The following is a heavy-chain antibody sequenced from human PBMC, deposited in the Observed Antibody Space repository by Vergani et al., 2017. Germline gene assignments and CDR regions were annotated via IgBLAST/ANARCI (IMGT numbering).Heavy chain of an antibody. CDR1: GGSISSYY. V-gene: IGHV4-4*07. Sequence: QVQLQESGPGLVKPSETLSLTCTVSGGSISSYYWSWIRQPAGKGLEWIGRIYTSGSTNYNPSLKSRVTMSVDTSKNKFSLKLSSVTAADTAVYYCASYYDFSSGYYLESRWFDPWGQGTLVTVSS. CDR2: IYTSGST. D-gene: IGHD3-3*01. J-gene: IGHJ5*02. CDR3: ASYYDFSSGYYLESRWFDP.